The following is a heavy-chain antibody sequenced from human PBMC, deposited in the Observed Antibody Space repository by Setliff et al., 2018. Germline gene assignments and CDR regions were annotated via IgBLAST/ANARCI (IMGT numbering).Heavy chain of an antibody. J-gene: IGHJ4*02. Sequence: VASVKVSCKASGYIFTDYFIHWVRQAPGQGLECMGWINPASGTTQFTDKFQGRITVTSDTSISTVYMELSGLRRDDTAIYLCARVLAADTYQDYWGQGTLVTVSS. D-gene: IGHD2-21*01. CDR2: INPASGTT. V-gene: IGHV1-2*02. CDR3: ARVLAADTYQDY. CDR1: GYIFTDYF.